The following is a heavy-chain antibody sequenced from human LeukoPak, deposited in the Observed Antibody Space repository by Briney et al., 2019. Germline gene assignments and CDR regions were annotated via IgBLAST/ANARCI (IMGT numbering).Heavy chain of an antibody. D-gene: IGHD2/OR15-2a*01. CDR1: GGTFSSYA. Sequence: SVKVSCKASGGTFSSYAISWVRQAPGQGLEWMGGIIPIFGTANYAQKFQGRVTITADESTSTAYMELSSLRSEDTAVYYRARVSKGGDAFDILGQGTMVTVSS. J-gene: IGHJ3*02. CDR2: IIPIFGTA. CDR3: ARVSKGGDAFDI. V-gene: IGHV1-69*13.